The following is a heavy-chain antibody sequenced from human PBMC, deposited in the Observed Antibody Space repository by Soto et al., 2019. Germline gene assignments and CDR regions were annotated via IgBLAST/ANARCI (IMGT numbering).Heavy chain of an antibody. CDR1: GFSLSTSGVG. CDR2: IYWDDDK. J-gene: IGHJ4*02. V-gene: IGHV2-5*02. Sequence: QITLKESGPTLVKPTQTLTLTCTFSGFSLSTSGVGVGWIRQPPGKALEWLALIYWDDDKRYSPSLKSSLTITKHTPKNQVLLTVTNIDPVDTATYYCAHEDEDRGYYYFDYWGQGTLGTGSS. CDR3: AHEDEDRGYYYFDY. D-gene: IGHD5-12*01.